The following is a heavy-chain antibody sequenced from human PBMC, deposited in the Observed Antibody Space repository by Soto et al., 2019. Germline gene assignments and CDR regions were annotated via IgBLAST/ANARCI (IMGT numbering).Heavy chain of an antibody. Sequence: PSETLSPTCALYGGSFSGYYWSWNRQPPGKGLEWIGEINHSGSTNYNTCLKSRVTISVETSKNQSSLKLSSVTAADPAVYYCGRGRVVPALYYFDYWGQGTLVTVSS. J-gene: IGHJ4*02. D-gene: IGHD2-2*01. CDR2: INHSGST. V-gene: IGHV4-34*01. CDR3: GRGRVVPALYYFDY. CDR1: GGSFSGYY.